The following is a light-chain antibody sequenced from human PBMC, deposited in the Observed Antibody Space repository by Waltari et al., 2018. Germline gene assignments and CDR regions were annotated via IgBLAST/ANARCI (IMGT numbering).Light chain of an antibody. V-gene: IGKV3-11*01. J-gene: IGKJ2*01. Sequence: EIVLTQSPGTLSLSPGYRATLSCRASQNVNSFLAWYQQKRGQAPRLLIYDASKRATGIPDRISGSGSGTDFTLTISSLEPEDFAIYYCQQRGNLPETFGRGTRVEMK. CDR3: QQRGNLPET. CDR2: DAS. CDR1: QNVNSF.